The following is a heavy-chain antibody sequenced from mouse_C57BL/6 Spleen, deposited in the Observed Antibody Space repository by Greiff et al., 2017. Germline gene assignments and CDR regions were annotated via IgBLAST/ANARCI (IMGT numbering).Heavy chain of an antibody. CDR1: GYTFTSYW. CDR2: IHPNSGST. V-gene: IGHV1-64*01. J-gene: IGHJ4*01. CDR3: ARGGVKDAMDY. Sequence: VQLQQPGAELVKPGASVKLSCKASGYTFTSYWMHWVKQRPGQGLEWIGMIHPNSGSTNYNETFKSKATLTVDKSSSTAYMQLSSLTSEDSAVYYCARGGVKDAMDYWGQGTSGTVSS. D-gene: IGHD2-2*01.